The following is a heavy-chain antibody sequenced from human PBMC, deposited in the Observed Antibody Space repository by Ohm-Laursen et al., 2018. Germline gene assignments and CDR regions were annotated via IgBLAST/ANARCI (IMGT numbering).Heavy chain of an antibody. D-gene: IGHD5-24*01. J-gene: IGHJ4*02. V-gene: IGHV3-30*03. CDR3: ASLVEMSTPDDY. CDR2: MSFDGSNK. Sequence: SLRLSCAASGFTFRWYAMHWVRQAPGKGLEWVAVMSFDGSNKYYGESVKGRFTISRDNSKNTLFLQMNSLRAEDTAVYYCASLVEMSTPDDYWGQGTLVTVSS. CDR1: GFTFRWYA.